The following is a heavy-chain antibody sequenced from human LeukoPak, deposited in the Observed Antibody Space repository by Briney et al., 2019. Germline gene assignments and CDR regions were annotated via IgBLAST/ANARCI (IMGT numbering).Heavy chain of an antibody. CDR3: ARAKWEPEVYFDS. Sequence: LLNLSLTCALSGYAISRSNWGGWFRQPPGKELRWIGNIYNSGSISYNRPLKSRVTMSVDTSKNQFSLKLSSVTAVDTAVYYCARAKWEPEVYFDSWGQGTLVTVSS. CDR1: GYAISRSNW. CDR2: IYNSGSI. V-gene: IGHV4-28*05. J-gene: IGHJ4*02. D-gene: IGHD1-26*01.